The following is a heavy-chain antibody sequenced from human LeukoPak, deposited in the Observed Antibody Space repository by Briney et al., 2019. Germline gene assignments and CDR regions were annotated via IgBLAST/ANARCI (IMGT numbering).Heavy chain of an antibody. CDR3: MRGGGIGVAGF. J-gene: IGHJ4*02. D-gene: IGHD6-19*01. Sequence: SETLSLTCTVSGGSVSSSSYYWGWIRQPPGKGLEWIGSSHYSGSTYYNPYLKSRVTISIDTSKTQFSLRLSSVTAADTAVYYCMRGGGIGVAGFWGQGSLVTVSS. CDR2: SHYSGST. V-gene: IGHV4-39*01. CDR1: GGSVSSSSYY.